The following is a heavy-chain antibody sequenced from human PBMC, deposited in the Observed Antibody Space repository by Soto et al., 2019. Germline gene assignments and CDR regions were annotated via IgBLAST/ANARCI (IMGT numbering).Heavy chain of an antibody. CDR2: IYYSGST. J-gene: IGHJ5*02. V-gene: IGHV4-31*03. Sequence: SETLSLTCTFSGGSISSGGYYWSWIRQHPGKGLEWIGYIYYSGSTYYNPSLKSRVTISVDTSKNQFSLKLSSVTAADTAVYYCARDLGYCSSTSCYRNWFDPWGQGTLVTVSS. CDR3: ARDLGYCSSTSCYRNWFDP. D-gene: IGHD2-2*01. CDR1: GGSISSGGYY.